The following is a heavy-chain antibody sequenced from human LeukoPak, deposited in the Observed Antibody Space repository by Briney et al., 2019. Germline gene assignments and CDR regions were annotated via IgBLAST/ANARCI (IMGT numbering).Heavy chain of an antibody. CDR3: ASRSGLNRGLGTTVVTRFDY. Sequence: GGSLRLSCAASGFTFSSYSMNWVRQAPGNGLEWVSSITRGNYIYYADSVKGRFTISRDNDKNSLYLQMNSLRAEDTAVYYCASRSGLNRGLGTTVVTRFDYWGQGTLVTVSS. D-gene: IGHD4-23*01. CDR2: ITRGNYI. V-gene: IGHV3-21*04. CDR1: GFTFSSYS. J-gene: IGHJ4*02.